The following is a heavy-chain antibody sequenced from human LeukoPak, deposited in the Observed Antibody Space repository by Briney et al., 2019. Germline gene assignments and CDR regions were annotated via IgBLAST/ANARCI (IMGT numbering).Heavy chain of an antibody. J-gene: IGHJ4*02. V-gene: IGHV3-21*01. D-gene: IGHD2-15*01. CDR1: GFTFSSYS. Sequence: GGSLRLSCAASGFTFSSYSMNWVRQAPGKGLEWVSSMSSSSSYIYYADSVKGRFTISRDNAKNSLYLQMNSLRAEDTAVYYCARVGYCSGSSCYSPVDYWGQGTLVTVSS. CDR2: MSSSSSYI. CDR3: ARVGYCSGSSCYSPVDY.